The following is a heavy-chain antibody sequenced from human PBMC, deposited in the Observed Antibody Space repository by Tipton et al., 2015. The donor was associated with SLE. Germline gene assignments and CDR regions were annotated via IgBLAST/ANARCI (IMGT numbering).Heavy chain of an antibody. J-gene: IGHJ6*03. D-gene: IGHD3-3*01. V-gene: IGHV4-59*01. Sequence: TLSLTCTVSGGSMTNYYWSWIRQSPGKGLEWIGYKYYTGSTNYNPSLKSRVTISVDTSKNQFSLRLSSVTAADTAVYYCAREGFTIFGVANYYYYMDVWGKGTTVTVSS. CDR3: AREGFTIFGVANYYYYMDV. CDR1: GGSMTNYY. CDR2: KYYTGST.